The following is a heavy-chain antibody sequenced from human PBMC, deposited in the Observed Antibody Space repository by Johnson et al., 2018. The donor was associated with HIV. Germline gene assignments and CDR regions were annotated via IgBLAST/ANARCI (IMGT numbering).Heavy chain of an antibody. CDR2: IRWNSGSI. V-gene: IGHV3-9*01. D-gene: IGHD6-13*01. CDR3: AAIGGIGSSWSAAFDI. J-gene: IGHJ3*02. CDR1: GFRFDNYA. Sequence: QLVESGGGLVRPGGSLKVSCAGSGFRFDNYAMHWVRQAPGKGLEWVSGIRWNSGSIGYADSVKGRFTISRDNAKNSLYLQMNSLRAEDTALYYCAAIGGIGSSWSAAFDIWGQGTMVTVSS.